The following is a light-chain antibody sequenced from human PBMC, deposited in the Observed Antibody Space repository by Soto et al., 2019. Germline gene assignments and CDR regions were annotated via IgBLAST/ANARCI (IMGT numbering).Light chain of an antibody. CDR2: DAS. V-gene: IGKV1-5*01. J-gene: IGKJ4*01. CDR3: QQYSTYPLT. CDR1: QGITTF. Sequence: DIQMTQSPSTLSASIGDRVTITCRASQGITTFLAWYQQKPGKAPQILIYDASKLEPGVPSRLSGGGSGTEFNLTISRLQTDDFATYYCQQYSTYPLTFGGGTRVEIK.